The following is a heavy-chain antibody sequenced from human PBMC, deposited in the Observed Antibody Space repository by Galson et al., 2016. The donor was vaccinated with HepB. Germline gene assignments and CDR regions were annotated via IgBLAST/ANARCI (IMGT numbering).Heavy chain of an antibody. CDR3: ARGHLGGHDFWSGMNGVWFES. CDR2: INHSGRS. V-gene: IGHV4-34*01. J-gene: IGHJ5*01. Sequence: LRLSCAGSGFTFSCCTMNWVRQAPGKGLEWIGEINHSGRSKNNPSLKSRVTMSLDTSKIQISLKLSSVTAADTAVYYCARGHLGGHDFWSGMNGVWFESLGQGTLVSVSS. CDR1: GFTFSCCT. D-gene: IGHD3-3*01.